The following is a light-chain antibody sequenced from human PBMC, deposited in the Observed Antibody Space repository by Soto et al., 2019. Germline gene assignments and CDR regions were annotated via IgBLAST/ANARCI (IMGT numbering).Light chain of an antibody. V-gene: IGLV2-14*01. J-gene: IGLJ2*01. CDR3: SSYTSSSTYVV. CDR2: DVS. Sequence: HSVLTQPASVSGSPGQSITISCTGTSSDVGGYNYVSWYQQHPGKAPKLMIYDVSNRPSGVSNRFSGSKSGNTASLTISGLQAEDEADYYCSSYTSSSTYVVFGGGTKVTVL. CDR1: SSDVGGYNY.